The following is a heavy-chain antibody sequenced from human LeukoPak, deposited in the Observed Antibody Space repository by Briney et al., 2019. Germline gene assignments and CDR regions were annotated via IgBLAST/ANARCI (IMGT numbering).Heavy chain of an antibody. CDR2: INSDGSTA. V-gene: IGHV3-74*01. Sequence: GGSLRLSCTASGFTFSRFWMHWVRQAPGKGLMWVSRINSDGSTATYADSVKGRFTISRDNAKDTLYLEMSSLRAEDTAVYYCARGTMIQGDNWFDPWGQGTLVTVSS. CDR3: ARGTMIQGDNWFDP. J-gene: IGHJ5*02. CDR1: GFTFSRFW. D-gene: IGHD3-22*01.